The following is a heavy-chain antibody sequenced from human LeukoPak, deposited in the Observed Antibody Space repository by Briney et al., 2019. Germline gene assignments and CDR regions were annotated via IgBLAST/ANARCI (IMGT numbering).Heavy chain of an antibody. CDR1: GGSISSYY. Sequence: PSETLSLTCTVSGGSISSYYWSWIRQPPGKGLKWIGYIYYSGSTNYNPSLKSRVTISVDTSKNQFSLKLSSVTAADTAVYHCARAPELLWFGELKIKWYFDLWGRGTLVTVSS. CDR2: IYYSGST. V-gene: IGHV4-59*01. CDR3: ARAPELLWFGELKIKWYFDL. J-gene: IGHJ2*01. D-gene: IGHD3-10*01.